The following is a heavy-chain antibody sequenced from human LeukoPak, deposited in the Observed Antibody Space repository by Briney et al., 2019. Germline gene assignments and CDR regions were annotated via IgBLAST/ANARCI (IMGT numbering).Heavy chain of an antibody. D-gene: IGHD3-22*01. Sequence: PSETLSLTCAVYGGSFSGYYWNWIRQPPGQGLEWIGEINHSGSTNYNPSLKSRVTISVDTSKNQFSLKLSSVTAADTAVYYCARHHRYYYDSSGYYPDDYWGQGTLVTVSS. CDR2: INHSGST. CDR1: GGSFSGYY. V-gene: IGHV4-34*01. J-gene: IGHJ4*02. CDR3: ARHHRYYYDSSGYYPDDY.